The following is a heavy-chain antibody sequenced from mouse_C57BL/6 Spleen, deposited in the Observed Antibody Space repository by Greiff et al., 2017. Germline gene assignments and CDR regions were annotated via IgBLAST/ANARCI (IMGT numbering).Heavy chain of an antibody. CDR1: GYTFTSYW. Sequence: QVHVKQPGAELVKPGASVKMSCKASGYTFTSYWITWVKQRPGQGLEWIGDIYPGSGSTNYNEKFKSKATLTVDTSSSTAYMQLSSLTSEDSAVYYCARPTTVVDYYAMDYWGQGPSVTVSS. D-gene: IGHD1-1*01. CDR2: IYPGSGST. V-gene: IGHV1-55*01. CDR3: ARPTTVVDYYAMDY. J-gene: IGHJ4*01.